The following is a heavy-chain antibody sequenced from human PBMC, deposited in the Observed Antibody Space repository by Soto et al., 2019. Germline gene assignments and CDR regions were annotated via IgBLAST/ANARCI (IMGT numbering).Heavy chain of an antibody. CDR3: ARGGIVAVPAALSSYDDYTNYRFDS. V-gene: IGHV1-69*01. D-gene: IGHD2-15*01. J-gene: IGHJ4*02. CDR1: GGSFSDFA. Sequence: QVQLAQSGAEVRKPGSSVKVSCRASGGSFSDFAFSWVRQAPGQGLEWMGGIIPMFAATKYAQRFQGRVTITAAASTRTVYLALSSLPSDDSAVYYCARGGIVAVPAALSSYDDYTNYRFDSWGQGTLVSVSS. CDR2: IIPMFAAT.